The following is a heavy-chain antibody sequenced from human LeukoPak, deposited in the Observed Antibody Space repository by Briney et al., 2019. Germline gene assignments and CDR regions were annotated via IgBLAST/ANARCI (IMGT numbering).Heavy chain of an antibody. CDR1: GCSISSYY. Sequence: SETLSLTCTVSGCSISSYYWSWIRQPPGKGLEWIGYIYYSGSTNYNPSPKSRVTISVDSSKNQFSLKLSSVTAADTAVYYCARHVYYYGMDVWVQGTTVTVSS. CDR3: ARHVYYYGMDV. V-gene: IGHV4-59*08. CDR2: IYYSGST. J-gene: IGHJ6*02.